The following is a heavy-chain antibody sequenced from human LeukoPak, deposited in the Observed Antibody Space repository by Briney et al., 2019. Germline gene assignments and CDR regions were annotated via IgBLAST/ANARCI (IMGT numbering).Heavy chain of an antibody. Sequence: SETLSLTCTVSGDSISAYYWSWIRQSPGEGLEWIGYIYYTGSTNYNPSLKGRVTISVDTPKNQFSLKLSSVTAADTAVYYCARTSWLQSSYYFEYWGQGTLVTVSS. J-gene: IGHJ4*02. CDR2: IYYTGST. V-gene: IGHV4-59*08. D-gene: IGHD5-24*01. CDR1: GDSISAYY. CDR3: ARTSWLQSSYYFEY.